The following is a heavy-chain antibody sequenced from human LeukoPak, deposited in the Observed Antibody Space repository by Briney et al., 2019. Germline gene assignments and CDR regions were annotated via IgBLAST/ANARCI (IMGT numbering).Heavy chain of an antibody. CDR3: ACRSWYYFDY. CDR2: INHSGST. V-gene: IGHV4-38-2*02. CDR1: GYSIGNRYY. J-gene: IGHJ4*02. D-gene: IGHD6-13*01. Sequence: SETLSLTCTVSGYSIGNRYYWGWIRQPPGKGLEWIGEINHSGSTNYNPSLKSRVTISVDTSKNQFSLKLSSVTAADTAVYYCACRSWYYFDYWGQGTLVTVSS.